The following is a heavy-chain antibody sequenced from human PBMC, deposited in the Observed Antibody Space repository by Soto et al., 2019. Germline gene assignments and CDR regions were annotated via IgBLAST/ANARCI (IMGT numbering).Heavy chain of an antibody. Sequence: GVLRLSCAASGFTFSGSAMHWVRQASGKGLEWVGRIRSKANSYATAYAASVKGRFTISRDDSKNTAYLQMNSLKTEDTAVYYCTPMEPPGIAAADDYWGQGTLVTVSS. CDR3: TPMEPPGIAAADDY. CDR2: IRSKANSYAT. D-gene: IGHD6-13*01. V-gene: IGHV3-73*01. CDR1: GFTFSGSA. J-gene: IGHJ4*02.